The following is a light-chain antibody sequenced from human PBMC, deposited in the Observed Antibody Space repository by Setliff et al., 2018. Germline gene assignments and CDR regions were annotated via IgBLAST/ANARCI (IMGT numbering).Light chain of an antibody. CDR2: EVS. V-gene: IGLV2-14*01. Sequence: QSVLAQPASVSGSPGQSITIPCTGTSSDVGGYNYVSWYQQHPGKAPKLMIYEVSNRPSGVSNRFSGSKSGNTASLTISGLQAEDEADYYCSSYTSSRTYLFGTGTKATVL. J-gene: IGLJ1*01. CDR3: SSYTSSRTYL. CDR1: SSDVGGYNY.